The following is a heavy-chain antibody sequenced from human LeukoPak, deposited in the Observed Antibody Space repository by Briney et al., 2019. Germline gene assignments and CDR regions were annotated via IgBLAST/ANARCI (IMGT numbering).Heavy chain of an antibody. V-gene: IGHV4-61*02. CDR2: IYTSGST. Sequence: PSETLSLTCTVSGGSISSGSYYWSWIRQPAGKGLEWIGRIYTSGSTNYNPSLKSRVTISEKTSKNQFSLKLRSVTAADTAVYYCARVTGYTIEDYFDYWGQGTLVTVSS. J-gene: IGHJ4*02. CDR3: ARVTGYTIEDYFDY. D-gene: IGHD3-9*01. CDR1: GGSISSGSYY.